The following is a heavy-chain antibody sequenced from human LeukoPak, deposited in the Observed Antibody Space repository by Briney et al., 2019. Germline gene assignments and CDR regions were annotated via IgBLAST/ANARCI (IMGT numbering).Heavy chain of an antibody. D-gene: IGHD5-18*01. J-gene: IGHJ4*02. CDR1: GGSFSGYY. CDR3: ARHRTGYSYGYTVFDY. Sequence: SETLSLTCAVYGGSFSGYYWSWIRQPPGKGLEWIGEINHSGSTNYNPSLKSRVTISVDTSKNQFSLKLSSVTAADTAVYYCARHRTGYSYGYTVFDYWGQGTLLTVSS. V-gene: IGHV4-34*01. CDR2: INHSGST.